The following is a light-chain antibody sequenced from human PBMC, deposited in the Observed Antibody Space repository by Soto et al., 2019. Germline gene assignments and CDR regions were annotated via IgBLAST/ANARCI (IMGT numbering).Light chain of an antibody. CDR3: SSYAGSNNYV. CDR1: SSDVGAYNY. CDR2: EVS. Sequence: QSDLSQPPSASGSPGQSVTISCTGTSSDVGAYNYVSWYQQHPVKAPKLMIYEVSKRPSGVPDRFSGSKSGNTASLTVSGLQAEDEADYYCSSYAGSNNYVFGTGTKVTVL. V-gene: IGLV2-8*01. J-gene: IGLJ1*01.